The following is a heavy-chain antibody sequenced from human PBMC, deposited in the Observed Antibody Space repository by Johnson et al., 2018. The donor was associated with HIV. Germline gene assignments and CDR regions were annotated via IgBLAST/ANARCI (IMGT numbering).Heavy chain of an antibody. Sequence: QMQLVESGGGVVQPGRSLSLSCVASGFTFSSYAMHWVRQAPGKGLEWVAVISYDGSNEYYADSVKGRFTISRDNSKNTLYLQRNSLRTEDTAGYYSASLPEVMHNALDIWGRGTMVIVST. CDR2: ISYDGSNE. CDR1: GFTFSSYA. V-gene: IGHV3-30-3*01. D-gene: IGHD2-21*01. J-gene: IGHJ3*02. CDR3: ASLPEVMHNALDI.